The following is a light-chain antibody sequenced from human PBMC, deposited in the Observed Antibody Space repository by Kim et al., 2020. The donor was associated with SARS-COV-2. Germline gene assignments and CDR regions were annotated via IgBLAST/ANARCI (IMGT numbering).Light chain of an antibody. V-gene: IGLV3-1*01. CDR3: QAWDSSHVV. CDR2: QDS. Sequence: SYELTQPPSVSVSPGQTASITCSVDKLGDKYACWYQQKPGQSPVLVIYQDSKRPSGIPERFSGSNSGNTATLTISGTQAMDEADYYCQAWDSSHVVFGGGTQLTVL. J-gene: IGLJ2*01. CDR1: KLGDKY.